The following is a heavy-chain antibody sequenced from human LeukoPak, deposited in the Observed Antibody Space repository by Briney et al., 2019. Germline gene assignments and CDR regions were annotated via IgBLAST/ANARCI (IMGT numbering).Heavy chain of an antibody. CDR2: INSDASTI. J-gene: IGHJ4*02. D-gene: IGHD2-8*01. V-gene: IGHV3-74*01. Sequence: GGSLRLSCAASGLTFSSDWMHWVRQVPGKGLVWVSRINSDASTINYADSVKGRFTISRDNARNTPYPQMNNLRAEDTAVYYCAREDCTIGAVCSSLLDHWGRGTLVTVSS. CDR1: GLTFSSDW. CDR3: AREDCTIGAVCSSLLDH.